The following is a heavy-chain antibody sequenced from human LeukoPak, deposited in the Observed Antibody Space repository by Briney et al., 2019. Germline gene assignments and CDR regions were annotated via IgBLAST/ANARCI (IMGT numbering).Heavy chain of an antibody. D-gene: IGHD2-8*01. J-gene: IGHJ4*02. CDR3: ASRSAYAILFDY. V-gene: IGHV4-38-2*02. Sequence: SETLSLTCTVSDYSISSGYYWGWVRQPPGKGLEWLGGIYHSGSTQYNPSLKSRVTISVDTSKNQFSLKLSSVTAADTAVYYCASRSAYAILFDYWGQGTLVTVSS. CDR2: IYHSGST. CDR1: DYSISSGYY.